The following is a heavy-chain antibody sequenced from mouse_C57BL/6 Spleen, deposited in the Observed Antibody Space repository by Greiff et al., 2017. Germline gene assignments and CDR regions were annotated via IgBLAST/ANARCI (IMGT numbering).Heavy chain of an antibody. V-gene: IGHV14-2*01. D-gene: IGHD1-1*01. CDR2: IDPEDGET. Sequence: VQLQQSGAELVKPGASVKLSCTASGFNIKDYYMHWVKQRTEQGLEWIGRIDPEDGETKYAPKFQGTATITADTSSNTAYLQPNRLTSEDTAVYYGARSPYYGSSYGYFDVWGTGTTVTVSS. CDR3: ARSPYYGSSYGYFDV. CDR1: GFNIKDYY. J-gene: IGHJ1*03.